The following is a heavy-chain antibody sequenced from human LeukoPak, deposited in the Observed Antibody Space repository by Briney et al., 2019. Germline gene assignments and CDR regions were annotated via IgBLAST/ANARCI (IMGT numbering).Heavy chain of an antibody. CDR2: VSYSGST. V-gene: IGHV4-59*01. Sequence: SETLSLTCTVSDGSISSYYWSWIRLPPGKGLEYIGYVSYSGSTNYNPSLESRLTISLDTSKNQISLRLRSVTAADTAVYYCARFRSAVAGTYNYYYLDVWGKGTTVTVS. CDR1: DGSISSYY. D-gene: IGHD6-19*01. J-gene: IGHJ6*03. CDR3: ARFRSAVAGTYNYYYLDV.